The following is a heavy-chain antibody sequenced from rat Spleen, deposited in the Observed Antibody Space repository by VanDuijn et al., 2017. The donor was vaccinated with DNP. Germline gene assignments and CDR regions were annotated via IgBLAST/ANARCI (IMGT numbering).Heavy chain of an antibody. CDR1: GFNFNDYW. V-gene: IGHV4-2*01. Sequence: EVKLVESGGGLVRPGGSLKLSCAASGFNFNDYWMGWVRQAPGKGLEWIGQINKDSSTISYSPSLKDKLTISRDSAQNTLYLQMSKLGSEDTAIYYCARGPNYGGYADYFDYWGQGVTVTVSS. J-gene: IGHJ2*01. CDR3: ARGPNYGGYADYFDY. CDR2: INKDSSTI. D-gene: IGHD1-11*01.